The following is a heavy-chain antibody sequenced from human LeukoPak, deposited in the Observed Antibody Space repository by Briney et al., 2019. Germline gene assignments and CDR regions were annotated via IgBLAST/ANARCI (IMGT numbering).Heavy chain of an antibody. CDR3: ARRSISMVRGGLDY. J-gene: IGHJ4*02. V-gene: IGHV4-39*01. Sequence: SETLCLSCAVSGVSITSSGYRGWLRPPPRKGLGCIGIIYYSRSTCYTQSLEGRVTISVDKSKNPLYLQLSSVTAADTAVYYFARRSISMVRGGLDYWGQGTLVTVSS. CDR2: IYYSRST. CDR1: GVSITSSGY. D-gene: IGHD3-10*01.